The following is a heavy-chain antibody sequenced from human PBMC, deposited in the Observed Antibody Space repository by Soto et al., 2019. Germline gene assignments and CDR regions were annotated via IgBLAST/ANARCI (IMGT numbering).Heavy chain of an antibody. CDR1: GYTFTHYS. Sequence: QVQLVQSGAEVKKPGASVKVSCKASGYTFTHYSIHWVRQAPGQGLEWLGMINPSGGSTDYAQKFQGRVTLPPDTSTSPFYKELISLRYEETGVSYSPTPPFPRFIRGVSYTCDHCGKGTLLT. CDR3: PTPPFPRFIRGVSYTCDH. V-gene: IGHV1-46*01. D-gene: IGHD2-8*01. CDR2: INPSGGST. J-gene: IGHJ4*02.